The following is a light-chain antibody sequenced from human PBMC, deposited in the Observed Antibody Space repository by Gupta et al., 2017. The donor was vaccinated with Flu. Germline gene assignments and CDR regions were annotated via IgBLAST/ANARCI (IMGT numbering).Light chain of an antibody. CDR3: QQRSNWPPMYT. V-gene: IGKV3-11*01. CDR1: QSVGSY. Sequence: SCRASQSVGSYLAWYQQKPGQAPRLLTYDASNRATGIPARFSGSGSGTDFTLTISSLEPEDFAVYYCQQRSNWPPMYTFGQGTKLGIK. J-gene: IGKJ2*01. CDR2: DAS.